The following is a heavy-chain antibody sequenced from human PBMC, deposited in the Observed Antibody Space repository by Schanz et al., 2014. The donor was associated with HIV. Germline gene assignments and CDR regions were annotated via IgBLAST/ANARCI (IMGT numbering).Heavy chain of an antibody. D-gene: IGHD4-4*01. Sequence: VQLLESGGGLVQPGGSLRLSCAASGFTFSSLGMSWVRQAPGEGLEWVAVISYDGSNKYYADSVKGRFTISRDNSKNTLYLQMNSLRAEDTAVYFCARGPDYSSASYKFDYWGQGTPVSVYS. V-gene: IGHV3-30*03. J-gene: IGHJ4*02. CDR3: ARGPDYSSASYKFDY. CDR1: GFTFSSLG. CDR2: ISYDGSNK.